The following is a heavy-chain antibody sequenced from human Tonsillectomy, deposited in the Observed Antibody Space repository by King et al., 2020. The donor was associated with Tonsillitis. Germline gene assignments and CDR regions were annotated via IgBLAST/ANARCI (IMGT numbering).Heavy chain of an antibody. CDR1: GFTFSSYA. J-gene: IGHJ4*02. V-gene: IGHV3-23*04. Sequence: VQLVESGGGLVQPGGSLRLSCAASGFTFSSYAMSWVRQAPGKGLEWVSTISGSGGSTYYAGSVKGRFTISRDNSKNTLYLQMNSLRADDTAVYYCAKFHCSSSSCYSDYWGQGTLVTVSS. D-gene: IGHD2-2*01. CDR3: AKFHCSSSSCYSDY. CDR2: ISGSGGST.